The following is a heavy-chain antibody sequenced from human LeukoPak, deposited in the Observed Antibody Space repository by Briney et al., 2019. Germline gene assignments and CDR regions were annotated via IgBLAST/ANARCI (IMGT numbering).Heavy chain of an antibody. CDR2: ISSSSYI. CDR1: GFTFSSYS. D-gene: IGHD4-17*01. V-gene: IGHV3-21*01. J-gene: IGHJ4*02. CDR3: ARGGDYGDYDFFDY. Sequence: GGSLRLSCAASGFTFSSYSMNWVRQAPGKGLEWVSSISSSSYIYYADSVKGRFAISRDNAKNSLYLQMNSLRAEDTAVYYCARGGDYGDYDFFDYWGQGTLVTVSS.